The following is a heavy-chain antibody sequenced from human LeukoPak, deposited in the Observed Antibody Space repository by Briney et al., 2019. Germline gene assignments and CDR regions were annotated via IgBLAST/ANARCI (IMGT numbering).Heavy chain of an antibody. D-gene: IGHD4-11*01. CDR2: ITASVDST. CDR3: ARVLGVPTVWDF. V-gene: IGHV3-23*01. CDR1: GFPFSSYP. J-gene: IGHJ4*02. Sequence: PGGSLRLSCAGSGFPFSSYPISWVRQPPGKGLEWVSAITASVDSTYSADSVKGRFTISRDNSRNTLFLEMSSLRAEDTAVYYCARVLGVPTVWDFWGQGALVTVSS.